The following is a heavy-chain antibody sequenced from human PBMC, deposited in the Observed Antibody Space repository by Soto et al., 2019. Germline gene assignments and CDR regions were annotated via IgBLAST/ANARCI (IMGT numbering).Heavy chain of an antibody. CDR2: VSGSGTTT. J-gene: IGHJ4*02. V-gene: IGHV3-23*01. CDR3: ATGQR. CDR1: GFTFRSYA. Sequence: EVQLLESGGGLVQPGGYLRLSCAASGFTFRSYAMSWVRQAPGKGLEWVSSVSGSGTTTYYSDSVKGRFASSRDNSNNKLDQQRHGLRAEDTAVYYCATGQRWGQGTLVTASS.